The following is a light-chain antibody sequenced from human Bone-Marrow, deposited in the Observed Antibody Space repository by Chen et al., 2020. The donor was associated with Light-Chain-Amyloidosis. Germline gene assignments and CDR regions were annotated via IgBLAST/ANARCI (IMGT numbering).Light chain of an antibody. CDR1: DLPTKY. CDR2: RDT. J-gene: IGLJ2*01. CDR3: QSADSSGTYAVI. Sequence: YELTQTPSVSVSPGQTARITCSGDDLPTKYAYWYQQKQGQAPVLVIHRDTERPSGISERFSGASSGTTATLTISGVQAEDEADYHCQSADSSGTYAVIFGGGTQLTVL. V-gene: IGLV3-25*03.